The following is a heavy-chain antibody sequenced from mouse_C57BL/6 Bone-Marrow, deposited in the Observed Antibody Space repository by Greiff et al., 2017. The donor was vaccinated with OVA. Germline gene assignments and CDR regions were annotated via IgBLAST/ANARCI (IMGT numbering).Heavy chain of an antibody. Sequence: QVQLQQSGAELVKPGASVKLSCKASGYTFTEYTIHWVKQRSGQGLEWIGWFYPGSGSIKYNEKFKDKATLTADKSSSTVYMELSRLTSEDSAVYFCARHEDRNCEGFYYFDYWGQGTTLTVSS. CDR3: ARHEDRNCEGFYYFDY. CDR2: FYPGSGSI. D-gene: IGHD4-1*01. V-gene: IGHV1-62-2*01. J-gene: IGHJ2*01. CDR1: GYTFTEYT.